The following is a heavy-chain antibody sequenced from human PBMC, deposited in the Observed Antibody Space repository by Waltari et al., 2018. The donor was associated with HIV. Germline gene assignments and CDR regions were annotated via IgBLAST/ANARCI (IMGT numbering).Heavy chain of an antibody. V-gene: IGHV3-48*03. Sequence: EVQLVASGGGLVHPGGSLRLSCAASGFTFSSYDMNWVRQAPGTGREWVSYISSSGSTIYCADSVKGRFTISRDNAKNSLYLQMNSLRAEDTAVYYCARDHVLRYFDWPTDYWGLDYWGQGTLVTVSS. D-gene: IGHD3-9*01. CDR1: GFTFSSYD. CDR3: ARDHVLRYFDWPTDYWGLDY. J-gene: IGHJ4*02. CDR2: ISSSGSTI.